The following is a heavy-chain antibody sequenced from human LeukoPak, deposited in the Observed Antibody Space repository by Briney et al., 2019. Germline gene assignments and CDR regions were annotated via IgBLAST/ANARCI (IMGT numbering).Heavy chain of an antibody. CDR2: IYSSGST. CDR3: ARGAGRWAI. Sequence: PSETLSLTCTVSGGPINSDYWNWLRQPPGQGLEWIGCIYSSGSTNYNPSLNSRVSISLDTSKNQLSLKLNSVTAADTAVYYCARGAGRWAIWGQGTMVTVSS. D-gene: IGHD4-23*01. V-gene: IGHV4-59*01. CDR1: GGPINSDY. J-gene: IGHJ3*02.